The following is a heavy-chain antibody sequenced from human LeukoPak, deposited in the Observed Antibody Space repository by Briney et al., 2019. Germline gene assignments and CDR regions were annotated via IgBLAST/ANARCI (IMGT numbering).Heavy chain of an antibody. CDR1: GFTFSSYS. D-gene: IGHD1-26*01. V-gene: IGHV3-21*01. J-gene: IGHJ4*02. CDR3: ARDVSGSYQIDY. Sequence: GGSLRLSCAASGFTFSSYSMNWVRQAPGKGLEWVSSISSSGNYIYYADSVKGRFTISRDNAKNSVFLQMNSLRAEDTAVYYCARDVSGSYQIDYWGQGTLVTVSS. CDR2: ISSSGNYI.